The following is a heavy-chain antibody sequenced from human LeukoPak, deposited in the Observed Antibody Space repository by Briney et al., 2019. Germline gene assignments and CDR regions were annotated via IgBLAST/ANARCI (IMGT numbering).Heavy chain of an antibody. CDR2: ISSSGSTI. Sequence: PGGSLRLSCAASGFTFSSYELNWIRQAPGKGLEWVSYISSSGSTIYYADSVKRRFTISRDNAKNTLYLQMNSLRAEDTAVYFCAKRGVVIRAVIIVGFHKEAYYFDYWGQGALVTVSS. CDR1: GFTFSSYE. J-gene: IGHJ4*02. V-gene: IGHV3-48*03. CDR3: AKRGVVIRAVIIVGFHKEAYYFDY. D-gene: IGHD3-10*01.